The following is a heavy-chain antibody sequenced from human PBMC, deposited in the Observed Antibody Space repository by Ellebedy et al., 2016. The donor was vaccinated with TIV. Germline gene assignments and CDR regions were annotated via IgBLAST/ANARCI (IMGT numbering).Heavy chain of an antibody. CDR2: ISVSGINT. Sequence: PGGSLRLSCSASGFRFSDYTMSWVRQAPGKGLEWVSTISVSGINTFYAGSVKGRFTISRDDSNSMVYVQMHSLRADDTALYYCVKGRRIVGATLLDYWGQGTLVTVSS. CDR3: VKGRRIVGATLLDY. CDR1: GFRFSDYT. J-gene: IGHJ4*02. D-gene: IGHD1-26*01. V-gene: IGHV3-23*01.